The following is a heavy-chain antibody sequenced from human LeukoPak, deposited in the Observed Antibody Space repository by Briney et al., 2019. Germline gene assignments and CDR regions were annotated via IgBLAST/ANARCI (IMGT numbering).Heavy chain of an antibody. CDR3: AKVGDIMISRLGELSPNPGATAFDI. Sequence: GGSLRLSCAASGFTFSSYGMHWVRQAPGKGLEWVAVISYDGSNKYYADSVKGRFTISRDNSKNTLYLQMNSLRAEDTAVYYCAKVGDIMISRLGELSPNPGATAFDIWGQGTMVTVSS. D-gene: IGHD3-16*02. J-gene: IGHJ3*02. V-gene: IGHV3-30*18. CDR2: ISYDGSNK. CDR1: GFTFSSYG.